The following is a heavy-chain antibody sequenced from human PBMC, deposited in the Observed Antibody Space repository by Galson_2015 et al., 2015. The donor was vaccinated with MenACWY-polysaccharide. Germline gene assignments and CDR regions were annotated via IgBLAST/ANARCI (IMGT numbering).Heavy chain of an antibody. Sequence: SLRLSCAASGFTFNNYWMSWVRQAPGKEPEWVANIRQDGSEMYYVDSVKGRFTISRDNAKDSLFLQMNSLRAEDTAVYYCARDKAVGATHFDYWGRGPWSPSPQ. V-gene: IGHV3-7*01. J-gene: IGHJ4*02. CDR2: IRQDGSEM. CDR3: ARDKAVGATHFDY. CDR1: GFTFNNYW. D-gene: IGHD1-26*01.